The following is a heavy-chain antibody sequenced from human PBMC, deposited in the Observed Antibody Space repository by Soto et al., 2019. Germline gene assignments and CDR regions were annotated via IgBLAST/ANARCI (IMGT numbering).Heavy chain of an antibody. D-gene: IGHD2-15*01. CDR2: MNPNSGNT. Sequence: ASVKVSCKASGYTFTSYDINWVRQATGQGLEWMGWMNPNSGNTGYAQKFQGRVTMTRNTSISTAYMELSSLRSEDTAVYYCAREVVVVAATLYYYHYFMDFWGKGTTVIVSS. CDR3: AREVVVVAATLYYYHYFMDF. J-gene: IGHJ6*03. CDR1: GYTFTSYD. V-gene: IGHV1-8*01.